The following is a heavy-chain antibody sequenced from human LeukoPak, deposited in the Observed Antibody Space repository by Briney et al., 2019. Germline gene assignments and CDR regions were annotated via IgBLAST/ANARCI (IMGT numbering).Heavy chain of an antibody. Sequence: GGSLRLSCAASGFTVSSNYMSWVRQAPGKGLEWVSVTYSGGSTYYADSVKGRFTISRDNSKNTLYLQMYSLRADDTAVYYCASSSGWYSYFQHWGQGTLVTVSS. V-gene: IGHV3-53*01. CDR3: ASSSGWYSYFQH. D-gene: IGHD6-19*01. CDR1: GFTVSSNY. CDR2: TYSGGST. J-gene: IGHJ1*01.